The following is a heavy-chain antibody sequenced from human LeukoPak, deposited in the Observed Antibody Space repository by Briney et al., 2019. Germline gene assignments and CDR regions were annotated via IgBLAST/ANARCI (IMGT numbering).Heavy chain of an antibody. J-gene: IGHJ4*02. D-gene: IGHD1-26*01. V-gene: IGHV3-33*01. CDR1: GFTFGSNG. CDR2: IYYDGSEQ. Sequence: GGSLRLSCVGSGFTFGSNGMHWVRQAPGKGLEWVAVIYYDGSEQYYADSVKGRFTISRDNSKNTLYLQMNSLRVEDAATYHCARWGAGRTADYWGQGTQVTVSS. CDR3: ARWGAGRTADY.